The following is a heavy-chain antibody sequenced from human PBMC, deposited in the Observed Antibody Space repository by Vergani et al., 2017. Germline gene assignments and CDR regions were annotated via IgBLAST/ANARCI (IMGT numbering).Heavy chain of an antibody. CDR1: GFTFQAFA. CDR2: IVRNYGVK. J-gene: IGHJ2*01. D-gene: IGHD3-16*01. V-gene: IGHV3-9*01. Sequence: VQLVEAGGGLVQPGGSLRLSCTASGFTFQAFAFHWVRQVSGRGLEWVSGIVRNYGVKNGNSFEGRFSIARDNAKKAVFLQMNNRRHEDTALYFCVKDNDYDADGPFDLWGRGTLVTVSS. CDR3: VKDNDYDADGPFDL.